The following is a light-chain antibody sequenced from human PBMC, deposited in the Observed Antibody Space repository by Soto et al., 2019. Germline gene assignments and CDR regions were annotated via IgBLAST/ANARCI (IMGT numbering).Light chain of an antibody. CDR1: QSLIDSDGSTY. CDR3: MQGTRWPWT. CDR2: EVS. J-gene: IGKJ1*01. V-gene: IGKV2-30*01. Sequence: DVVMTQSPLSLPVTLGQPASISCRSSQSLIDSDGSTYLCWFQQRPGQSPRRLIYEVSDRDSGVPDRCSGSGSGSDFTLKISRVEAEDVGVYYCMQGTRWPWTFGQGTEVEIK.